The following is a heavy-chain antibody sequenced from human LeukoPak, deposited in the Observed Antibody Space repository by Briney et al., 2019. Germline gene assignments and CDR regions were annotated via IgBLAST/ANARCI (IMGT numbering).Heavy chain of an antibody. CDR1: GYTFTSYY. V-gene: IGHV1-46*01. CDR2: INPSGGST. J-gene: IGHJ5*02. Sequence: ASVKVSCTASGYTFTSYYMHWVRQAPGQGLEWMGIINPSGGSTSYAQKFQGRVTMTRDTSTSTVYMELSSLRSEDTAVYYCARSGNIVGATTGWFDPWGQGTLVTVSS. D-gene: IGHD1-26*01. CDR3: ARSGNIVGATTGWFDP.